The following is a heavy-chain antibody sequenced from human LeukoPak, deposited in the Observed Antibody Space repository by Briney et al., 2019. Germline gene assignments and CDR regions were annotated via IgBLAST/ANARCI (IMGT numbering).Heavy chain of an antibody. Sequence: PSETLSLTCGVSGGSISNTNWWSWVRQPPGQGLEWIGEISLTGLTHYNPSLESRVTVSLDKSKNQLSLNLTSVTAADTTVYYCSRENGAFSPFGYWGQGTLVTVLS. J-gene: IGHJ4*02. CDR2: ISLTGLT. D-gene: IGHD2-8*01. V-gene: IGHV4-4*02. CDR1: GGSISNTNW. CDR3: SRENGAFSPFGY.